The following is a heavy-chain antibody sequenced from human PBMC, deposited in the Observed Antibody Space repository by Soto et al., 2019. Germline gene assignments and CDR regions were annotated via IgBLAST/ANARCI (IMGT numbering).Heavy chain of an antibody. D-gene: IGHD6-13*01. V-gene: IGHV4-4*02. CDR1: SGSISSSNW. Sequence: QVQLQESGPGLVKPSGTLSLTCAVTSGSISSSNWWSWVRQPPGKGLEWIGEIYHSGSTNYTPSLKSRVTISVDKSKNQFSLKLSSVTAADTAVYYCAKHGSSWYSWFDPWGQGTLVTVSS. CDR2: IYHSGST. CDR3: AKHGSSWYSWFDP. J-gene: IGHJ5*02.